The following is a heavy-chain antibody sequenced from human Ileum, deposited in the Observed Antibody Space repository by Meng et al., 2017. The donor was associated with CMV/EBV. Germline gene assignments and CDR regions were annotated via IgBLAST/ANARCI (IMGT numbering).Heavy chain of an antibody. CDR3: AKAPYNWSPVDY. D-gene: IGHD1-20*01. Sequence: ESLKISCSASGFIFDDYFMHWVRQVAGKGLEWVSLNSWDGSSVYYSDSVKGRFTVYRDNSKNSLYLKMNRLRIEDSGLYFRAKAPYNWSPVDYWGQGIPVTVSS. CDR1: GFIFDDYF. CDR2: NSWDGSSV. J-gene: IGHJ4*02. V-gene: IGHV3-43*01.